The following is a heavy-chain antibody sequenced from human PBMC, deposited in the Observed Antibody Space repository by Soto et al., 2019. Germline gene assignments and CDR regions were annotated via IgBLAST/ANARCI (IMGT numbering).Heavy chain of an antibody. CDR1: GFTFSSDA. Sequence: EVQLLESGGGLVQPGGSLRLSCAASGFTFSSDAMSWVRQAPGKGLEWVAAISGSGGSTYYADSVQGRFTISRDNAKKTLYLQMNNLRAEDTAVYYCAKDSLTTQLLLFYNFDYWGQGTLVTVSS. CDR3: AKDSLTTQLLLFYNFDY. J-gene: IGHJ4*01. V-gene: IGHV3-23*01. CDR2: ISGSGGST. D-gene: IGHD2-21*02.